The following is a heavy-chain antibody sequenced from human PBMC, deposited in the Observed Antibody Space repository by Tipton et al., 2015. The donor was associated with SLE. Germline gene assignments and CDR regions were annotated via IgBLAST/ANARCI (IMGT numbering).Heavy chain of an antibody. CDR2: IHHSGST. J-gene: IGHJ2*01. V-gene: IGHV4-59*07. D-gene: IGHD6-13*01. CDR1: GYTFTNYY. CDR3: ARARVNIVDSSSLYFGL. Sequence: QLVQSGAEVKKPGASVKVSRKASGYTFTNYYIHWVRQSPGKGLEWIGYIHHSGSTSYNPSLQSRVTISLDTSRNQFSLKLSSVTAADTAVYYCARARVNIVDSSSLYFGLWGRGTLVTVSS.